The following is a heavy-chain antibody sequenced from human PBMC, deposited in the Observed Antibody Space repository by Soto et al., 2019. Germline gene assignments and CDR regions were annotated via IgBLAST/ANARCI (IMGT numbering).Heavy chain of an antibody. CDR2: ISSGGST. CDR3: ARDTFGGAYDFLH. V-gene: IGHV3-66*01. CDR1: GFTVSSFY. J-gene: IGHJ4*02. D-gene: IGHD3-3*01. Sequence: EVQLVESGGGLVQPGGSLRLSCAASGFTVSSFYMTWVRQAPGKGLQWVAVISSGGSTYYVDSVKGRFTISRDNSKNTLYLEMNSLRAEDTAVYYCARDTFGGAYDFLHGGQGTLVTVSS.